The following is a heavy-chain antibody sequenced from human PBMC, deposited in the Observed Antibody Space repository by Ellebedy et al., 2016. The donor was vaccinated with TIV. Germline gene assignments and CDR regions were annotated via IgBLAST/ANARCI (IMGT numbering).Heavy chain of an antibody. J-gene: IGHJ4*02. CDR3: GRDLGRNSNYVDQ. V-gene: IGHV1-46*01. Sequence: ASVKVSCKASGYTFGSTITTYYIHWVRQAPGQGLEWMGLINPNVGTTSCAQRFQDRVTLTRDTSTNTVYMQLAILGSDDTAVYYCGRDLGRNSNYVDQWGQGTLVTVSS. CDR1: GYTFGSTITTYY. CDR2: INPNVGTT. D-gene: IGHD4-11*01.